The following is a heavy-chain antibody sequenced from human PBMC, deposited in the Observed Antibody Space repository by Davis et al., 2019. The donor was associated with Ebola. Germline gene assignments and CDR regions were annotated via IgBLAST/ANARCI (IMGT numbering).Heavy chain of an antibody. CDR3: ARVMAAQRWVDWFDP. D-gene: IGHD6-6*01. Sequence: SPVTVSCMASLCTFSSYAISWVRQAPGQRLAWMGGIILIFGTANYAQTSQGRVTITADESTSTAYMELSSLRSDDTAVYYCARVMAAQRWVDWFDPWGQGTLVTVSS. V-gene: IGHV1-69*13. CDR2: IILIFGTA. J-gene: IGHJ5*02. CDR1: LCTFSSYA.